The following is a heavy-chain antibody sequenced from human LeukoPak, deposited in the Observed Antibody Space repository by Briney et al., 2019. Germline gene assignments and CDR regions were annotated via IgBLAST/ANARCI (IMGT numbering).Heavy chain of an antibody. Sequence: GGSLRLSCAASGFTFSDYYMSWIRQAPGKGLEWVSYISSSGSTIYYADSVKGRFTISRDNAKNSLYLQMNSLRAEDTAVYYCAKDGLGYCSGGSCYPSGMIDYWGQGTLVTVSS. D-gene: IGHD2-15*01. CDR1: GFTFSDYY. V-gene: IGHV3-11*04. CDR2: ISSSGSTI. J-gene: IGHJ4*02. CDR3: AKDGLGYCSGGSCYPSGMIDY.